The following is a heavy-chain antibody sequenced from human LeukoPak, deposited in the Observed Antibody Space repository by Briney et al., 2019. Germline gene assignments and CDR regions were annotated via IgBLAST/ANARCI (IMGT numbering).Heavy chain of an antibody. CDR3: ARTRGGIEVVPATFDY. CDR2: ISAYNGNT. Sequence: ASVKVSCKASGYTFTSYGISWVRQAPGQGLEWMGWISAYNGNTNYAQKLQGRVTMTTDTSTSTAYMELRSLRSDDSAVYYCARTRGGIEVVPATFDYWGQGTLVTVSS. D-gene: IGHD2-2*01. J-gene: IGHJ4*02. CDR1: GYTFTSYG. V-gene: IGHV1-18*01.